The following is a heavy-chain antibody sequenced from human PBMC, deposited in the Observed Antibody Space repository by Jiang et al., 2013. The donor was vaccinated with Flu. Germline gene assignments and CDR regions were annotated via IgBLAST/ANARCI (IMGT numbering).Heavy chain of an antibody. Sequence: GAEVKKPGASVKVSCEAYGYTFAKYDMHWMRQAPGQRLEWMGWINTGKGNTKYSQKFQGRVTITRDTSASTAYMELSSLRSEDTAVYYCARDSGGPDYWGQGTLVTVSS. D-gene: IGHD4-23*01. J-gene: IGHJ4*02. CDR3: ARDSGGPDY. V-gene: IGHV1-3*04. CDR2: INTGKGNT. CDR1: GYTFAKYD.